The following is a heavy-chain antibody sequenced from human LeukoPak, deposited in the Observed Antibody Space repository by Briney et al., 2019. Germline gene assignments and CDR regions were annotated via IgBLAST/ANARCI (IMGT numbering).Heavy chain of an antibody. J-gene: IGHJ6*03. D-gene: IGHD2-2*01. CDR1: GFTFSSYG. Sequence: GGSLRLSCAASGFTFSSYGMHRVRQAPGKGLEWVAVISYDGSNKYYADSVKGRFTISRDNSKNTLYLQMNSLRSEDTAVYYCARRTGYCSGISCSYYLYYMDVWGKGTTVTVSS. CDR2: ISYDGSNK. V-gene: IGHV3-30*03. CDR3: ARRTGYCSGISCSYYLYYMDV.